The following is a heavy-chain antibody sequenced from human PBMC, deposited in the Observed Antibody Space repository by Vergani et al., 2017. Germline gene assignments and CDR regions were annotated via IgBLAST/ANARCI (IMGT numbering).Heavy chain of an antibody. D-gene: IGHD2-2*01. CDR2: INHSGNT. V-gene: IGHV4-34*01. CDR1: GGSFSGYY. CDR3: ARVLRVVVPAAMRSYYYYMDV. Sequence: QVQLQQWGAGLLKPSEALSLTCAVYGGSFSGYYWSWIRQPPGKRLEWIGEINHSGNTNYNPSIKSRVTISVDTSKNQFSLKLSSVTAADTAVYYCARVLRVVVPAAMRSYYYYMDVWGKGTTVTVSS. J-gene: IGHJ6*03.